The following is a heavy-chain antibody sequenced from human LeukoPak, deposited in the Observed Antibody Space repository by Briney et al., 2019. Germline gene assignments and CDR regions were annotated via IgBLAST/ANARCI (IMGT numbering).Heavy chain of an antibody. CDR2: IYTSGST. J-gene: IGHJ4*02. CDR3: ARRTVRDGPFDY. CDR1: GGSISSYY. Sequence: SETLSLTCTVSGGSISSYYWSWIRPPPGKGLEWIGYIYTSGSTNYNPSLKSRVTISVDTSKNQFSLKLSSVTAADTAVYYCARRTVRDGPFDYWGQGTLVTVSS. V-gene: IGHV4-4*09. D-gene: IGHD5-24*01.